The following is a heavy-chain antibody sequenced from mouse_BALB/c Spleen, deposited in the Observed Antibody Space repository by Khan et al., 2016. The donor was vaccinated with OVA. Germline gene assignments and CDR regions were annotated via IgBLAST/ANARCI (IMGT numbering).Heavy chain of an antibody. Sequence: VQLQQSGAELARPGASVKMSCKASGYTFTSYTIHWIKKRPGQGLEWIGYINPSNGYTNYNQKFKDKATLTTDKSSTIAYLQLSSLTSEDSAVDNGVRDGAYHRNDGWFAYWRQGTLVTVSA. V-gene: IGHV1-4*01. D-gene: IGHD2-14*01. CDR3: VRDGAYHRNDGWFAY. CDR2: INPSNGYT. CDR1: GYTFTSYT. J-gene: IGHJ3*01.